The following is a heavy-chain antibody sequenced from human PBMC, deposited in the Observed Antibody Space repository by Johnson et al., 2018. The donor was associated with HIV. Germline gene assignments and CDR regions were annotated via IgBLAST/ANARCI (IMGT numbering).Heavy chain of an antibody. V-gene: IGHV3-11*04. J-gene: IGHJ3*02. CDR2: ISSSGSTI. Sequence: QVQLVESGGGLVKPGGSLRLSCAASGFTFSDYYMSWIRQAPGKGLEWVSYISSSGSTIYYADSVKGRFTISRDNPKNSLHLQMNSLRAEDTAVYFCARVRRQLVRLRAFDIWGQGTLVTVSS. CDR1: GFTFSDYY. CDR3: ARVRRQLVRLRAFDI. D-gene: IGHD6-6*01.